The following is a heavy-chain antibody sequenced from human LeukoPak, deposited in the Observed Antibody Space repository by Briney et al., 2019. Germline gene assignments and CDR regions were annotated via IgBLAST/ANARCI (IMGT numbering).Heavy chain of an antibody. J-gene: IGHJ4*02. CDR3: AIDLRATVTADY. Sequence: PGGSLRLSCAASGFTFSSYTINWVRRAPGKGLEWVSVISSSGASTNYADSVKGRFTISRDNSKNTLYLQINSLRAEDTAVYFCAIDLRATVTADYWGQGTLVTVSS. D-gene: IGHD4-17*01. CDR1: GFTFSSYT. CDR2: ISSSGAST. V-gene: IGHV3-23*01.